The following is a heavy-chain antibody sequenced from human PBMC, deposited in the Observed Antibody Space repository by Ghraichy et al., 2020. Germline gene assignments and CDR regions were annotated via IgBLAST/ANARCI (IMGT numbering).Heavy chain of an antibody. CDR3: ARGDYYDSSGYHMGV. V-gene: IGHV4-30-4*07. CDR1: GGSIYSGGSS. D-gene: IGHD3-22*01. CDR2: IYYSGST. J-gene: IGHJ6*03. Sequence: SETLSLTCAVSGGSIYSGGSSWSWIRQPPGKGLEWIGYIYYSGSTYYNSSLKSRLTITVDTTRYEFLLRLSSVAAADTAVYYCARGDYYDSSGYHMGVWGKGTPVIVS.